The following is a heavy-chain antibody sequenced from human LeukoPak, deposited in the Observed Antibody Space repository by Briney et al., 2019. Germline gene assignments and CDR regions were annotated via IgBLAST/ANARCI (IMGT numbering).Heavy chain of an antibody. CDR3: ARGGSKEFGDGMDV. D-gene: IGHD3-10*01. V-gene: IGHV4-4*07. CDR2: IYTSGST. CDR1: GGSISSYY. Sequence: SETLSLTCTVPGGSISSYYWSWIRQPAGKGLEWIGRIYTSGSTNYNPSLKSRVTMSVDTSKNQFSLKLSSVTAADTAVYYCARGGSKEFGDGMDVWGQGTTVTVSS. J-gene: IGHJ6*02.